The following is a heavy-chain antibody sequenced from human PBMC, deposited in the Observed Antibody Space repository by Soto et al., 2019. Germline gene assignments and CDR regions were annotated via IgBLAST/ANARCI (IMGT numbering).Heavy chain of an antibody. D-gene: IGHD1-26*01. CDR2: IIPSYGTA. V-gene: IGHV1-69*05. Sequence: SVKVSCKASGGTFSSYVISWVRQAPGQRLEWMGGIIPSYGTANYSQKFQGRVTITRDTSASTAYMELSSLRSEDTAVYYCARGGVGATLDYWGQGTLVTVSS. CDR1: GGTFSSYV. J-gene: IGHJ4*02. CDR3: ARGGVGATLDY.